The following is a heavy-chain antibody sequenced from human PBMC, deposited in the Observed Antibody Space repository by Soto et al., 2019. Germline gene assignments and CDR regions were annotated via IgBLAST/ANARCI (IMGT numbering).Heavy chain of an antibody. CDR3: AVIGVVAATHWFDP. J-gene: IGHJ5*02. CDR1: GFTFSSYS. Sequence: EVQLVESGGGLVKPGGSLRLSCAASGFTFSSYSRNWVRQAPGKGLEWVSSISSSSTYIYYADSVKGRFTISRDNAKNSLYLQMNSLRAEDTALYYCAVIGVVAATHWFDPWGQGTLVTVSS. CDR2: ISSSSTYI. V-gene: IGHV3-21*01. D-gene: IGHD2-15*01.